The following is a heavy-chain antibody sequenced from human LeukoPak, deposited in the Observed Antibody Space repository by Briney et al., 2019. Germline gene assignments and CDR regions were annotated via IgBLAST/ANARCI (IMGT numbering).Heavy chain of an antibody. V-gene: IGHV4-30-2*03. CDR2: IYHSGST. J-gene: IGHJ4*02. Sequence: SETLSLTCAVSGGSISSGGYSWSWIRQPPGKGLEWIGSIYHSGSTYYNPSLKSRVTISVDTSKNQFSLKPSSVTAADTAVYYCARRTLTGYLYYFDYWGRGTLVTVSS. CDR1: GGSISSGGYS. CDR3: ARRTLTGYLYYFDY. D-gene: IGHD3-9*01.